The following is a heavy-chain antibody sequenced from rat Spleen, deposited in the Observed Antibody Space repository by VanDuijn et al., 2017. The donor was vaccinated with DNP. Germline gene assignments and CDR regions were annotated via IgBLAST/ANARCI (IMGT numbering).Heavy chain of an antibody. CDR1: GFTFSDYN. CDR3: ATGVYGGYEDWFAY. CDR2: IIYDGRRT. V-gene: IGHV5S10*01. J-gene: IGHJ3*01. Sequence: EVQLVESGGGLVQPGRSLKLSCAASGFTFSDYNMAWVRQAPKKGLEWVATIIYDGRRTYYRDSVKGRFTISRDNAKDTQYLQMDSLRAEDTATYYCATGVYGGYEDWFAYWGQGTLVTVSS. D-gene: IGHD1-11*01.